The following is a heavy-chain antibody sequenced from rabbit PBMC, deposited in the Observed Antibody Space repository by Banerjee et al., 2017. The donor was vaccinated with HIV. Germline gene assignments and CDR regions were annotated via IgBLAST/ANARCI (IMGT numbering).Heavy chain of an antibody. Sequence: QSLEESGGDLVKPGASLTLTCTASGFSFSSSYMCWVRQAPGKGLEWIACIYAGSSGSSYYASWAKGRFTISKASSTTVTLQMTSLTAADTATYFCATVSDSRIHYYGMDLWGQGTLSPS. CDR3: ATVSDSRIHYYGMDL. V-gene: IGHV1S40*01. CDR1: GFSFSSSY. J-gene: IGHJ6*01. CDR2: IYAGSSGSS. D-gene: IGHD1-1*01.